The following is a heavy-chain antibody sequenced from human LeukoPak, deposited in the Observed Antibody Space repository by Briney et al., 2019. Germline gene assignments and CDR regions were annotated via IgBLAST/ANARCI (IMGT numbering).Heavy chain of an antibody. D-gene: IGHD5-18*01. Sequence: ASVKVSCKASGYTFTGYYMHWVRQAPGQGLKWMGWINPNSGGTNYAQKFQGRVTMTRDTSISTAYMELSRLRSDDTAVYYCARTVDTAMVRWDYWGQGTLVTVSS. CDR1: GYTFTGYY. CDR3: ARTVDTAMVRWDY. V-gene: IGHV1-2*02. J-gene: IGHJ4*02. CDR2: INPNSGGT.